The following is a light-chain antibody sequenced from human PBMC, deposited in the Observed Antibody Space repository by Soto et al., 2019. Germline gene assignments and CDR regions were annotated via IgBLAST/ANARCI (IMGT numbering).Light chain of an antibody. Sequence: EIVLTQSPGTLSLSPGERATLSCRASQSVSSSYLAWYQQKPGQAPRLLIYGASSRATGIPDRFSGSGSGTDFTLTIGRLEPEDFAVYYCQQYGSSPPTFGQGTKVDI. J-gene: IGKJ1*01. V-gene: IGKV3-20*01. CDR3: QQYGSSPPT. CDR1: QSVSSSY. CDR2: GAS.